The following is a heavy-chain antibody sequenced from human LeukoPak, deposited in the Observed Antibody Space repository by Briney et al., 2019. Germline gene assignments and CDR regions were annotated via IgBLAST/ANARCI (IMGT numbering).Heavy chain of an antibody. D-gene: IGHD6-19*01. CDR3: ARGDGQWLLRDSYYYMDV. V-gene: IGHV1-2*02. CDR1: GYIFSGYY. Sequence: ASVKVSCKASGYIFSGYYMHWVRQAPGQGLEWMGWINPNSGGTNHAQKFRGRATMTRDTSISTAYMEMRGLRSDDTAVYYCARGDGQWLLRDSYYYMDVWGKGTTVTISS. J-gene: IGHJ6*03. CDR2: INPNSGGT.